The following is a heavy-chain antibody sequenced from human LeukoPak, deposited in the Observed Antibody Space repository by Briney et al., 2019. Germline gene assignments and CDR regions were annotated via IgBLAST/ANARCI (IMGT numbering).Heavy chain of an antibody. J-gene: IGHJ4*02. D-gene: IGHD2-2*01. CDR1: GGTFSSYA. V-gene: IGHV1-69*04. CDR2: IIPILGIA. Sequence: SVTVSCKASGGTFSSYATSWVRQAPGQGLEWMGRIIPILGIANYAQKFQGRVTITADKSTSTAYMELSSLRSEDTAVCYCARGGYCSSTSCSPMGFDYWGQGTLVTVSS. CDR3: ARGGYCSSTSCSPMGFDY.